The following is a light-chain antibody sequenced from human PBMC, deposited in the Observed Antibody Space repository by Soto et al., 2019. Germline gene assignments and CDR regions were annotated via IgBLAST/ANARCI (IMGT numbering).Light chain of an antibody. CDR3: KQYDTLPPLT. Sequence: EIVLTQSPDTLSLSPGDAATLSCRASQSVTTYLAWYQQIPGQAPRLLIYGASSRAAGIPDRFSGSGSGTHFTLTISRLEPEDFAVYYCKQYDTLPPLTFGGGTKVEI. CDR1: QSVTTY. CDR2: GAS. V-gene: IGKV3-20*01. J-gene: IGKJ4*01.